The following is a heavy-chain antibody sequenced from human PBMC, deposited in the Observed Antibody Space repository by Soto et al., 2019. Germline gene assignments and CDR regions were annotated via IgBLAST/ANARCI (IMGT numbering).Heavy chain of an antibody. Sequence: QLQLQESGPGLVKPSETLSLTCTVSGGSISSSSFHWGWIRQPPGKVLEWIGSIYYSGSTYYSPSLKSRVTISVDTSKSQFSLKLGSVTAADTAVYYCARRERAAGTDWWFDPWGQGTLVTVSS. J-gene: IGHJ5*02. D-gene: IGHD6-13*01. CDR3: ARRERAAGTDWWFDP. CDR1: GGSISSSSFH. V-gene: IGHV4-39*01. CDR2: IYYSGST.